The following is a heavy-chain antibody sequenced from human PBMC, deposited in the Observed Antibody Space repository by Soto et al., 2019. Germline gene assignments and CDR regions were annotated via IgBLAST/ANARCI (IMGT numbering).Heavy chain of an antibody. CDR1: GGTFSSYT. Sequence: ASVKVSCKASGGTFSSYTISWVRQAPGQGLEWMGRIIPILGIANYAQKFQGRVTITADKSTSTAYMELSSLRSEDTAVYYCASGYCSGGSCPDAFDIWGQGTMVTVSS. V-gene: IGHV1-69*02. J-gene: IGHJ3*02. CDR3: ASGYCSGGSCPDAFDI. D-gene: IGHD2-15*01. CDR2: IIPILGIA.